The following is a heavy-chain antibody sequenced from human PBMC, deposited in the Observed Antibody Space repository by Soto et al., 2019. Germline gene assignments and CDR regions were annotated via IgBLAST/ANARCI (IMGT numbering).Heavy chain of an antibody. CDR2: IFSNDEK. CDR3: ARIQGSSGWYGYYYYMDV. D-gene: IGHD6-19*01. V-gene: IGHV2-26*01. CDR1: GFSLSNARMG. Sequence: QVTLKESGPVLVKPTETLTLTCTVSGFSLSNARMGVSWIRQPPGKALEWLAHIFSNDEKSYSTSLKSRLTISKNTSKSQVVLTMTNMDPVDTATYYCARIQGSSGWYGYYYYMDVWGKGTTVTVSS. J-gene: IGHJ6*03.